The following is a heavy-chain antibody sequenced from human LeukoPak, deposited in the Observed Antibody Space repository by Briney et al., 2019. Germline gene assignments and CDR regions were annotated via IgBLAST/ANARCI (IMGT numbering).Heavy chain of an antibody. V-gene: IGHV4-4*07. D-gene: IGHD2/OR15-2a*01. J-gene: IGHJ4*02. Sequence: SETLSLTCSVSGGSIGNYYWNWLPQPAGKGLEWIGRIYASGSTNYNPPLKSRVTISMDKSKNHFSLNLKSVTAADTAFYYCARDFYGDDGHHPFDYWGQGIQVTVSS. CDR3: ARDFYGDDGHHPFDY. CDR1: GGSIGNYY. CDR2: IYASGST.